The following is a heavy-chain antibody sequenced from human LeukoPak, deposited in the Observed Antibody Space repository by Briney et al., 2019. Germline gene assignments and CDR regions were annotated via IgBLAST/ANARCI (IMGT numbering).Heavy chain of an antibody. J-gene: IGHJ4*02. D-gene: IGHD3-16*01. V-gene: IGHV3-23*01. CDR2: ISSSGGST. Sequence: GGSLRLSCAAAGFTFSNYAMSWVRQAPGKGLEWVSAISSSGGSTFYADSVKGRFTISRDNSKKTLYLQMNSLRAEDTAVYYCANGAGSRYFDSWGQGTLVTVSS. CDR1: GFTFSNYA. CDR3: ANGAGSRYFDS.